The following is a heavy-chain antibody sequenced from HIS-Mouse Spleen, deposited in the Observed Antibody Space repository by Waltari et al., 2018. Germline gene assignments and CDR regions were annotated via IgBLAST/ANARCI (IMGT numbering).Heavy chain of an antibody. CDR3: ARDHNWNDGYDAFDI. V-gene: IGHV3-53*01. D-gene: IGHD1-20*01. CDR1: GFTVSSNY. CDR2: IYRGGST. J-gene: IGHJ3*02. Sequence: EVQLVESGGGLIQPGGSLRLSCAASGFTVSSNYMSWVRKAPGKGLEWVSVIYRGGSTSYAASVKGRFTISRDNSKNTLYLQMNSLRAEDTAVYYCARDHNWNDGYDAFDIWGQGTMVTVSS.